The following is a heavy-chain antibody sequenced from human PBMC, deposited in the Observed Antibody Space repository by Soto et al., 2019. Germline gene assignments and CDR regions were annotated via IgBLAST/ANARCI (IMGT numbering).Heavy chain of an antibody. D-gene: IGHD2-21*02. CDR1: GGTFSTHP. CDR2: IIPIFHAP. Sequence: QVQLVQSGSEMKKPGSSVKVSCEASGGTFSTHPFSWVRQAPGQGLEWMGGIIPIFHAPDYEQKFQGRATITAAASPSTVLPALSRVNPEDMALYYSAVFRDQPAVVTLKHRDFYYVIDVWDEGTTVTVSS. J-gene: IGHJ6*04. CDR3: AVFRDQPAVVTLKHRDFYYVIDV. V-gene: IGHV1-69*01.